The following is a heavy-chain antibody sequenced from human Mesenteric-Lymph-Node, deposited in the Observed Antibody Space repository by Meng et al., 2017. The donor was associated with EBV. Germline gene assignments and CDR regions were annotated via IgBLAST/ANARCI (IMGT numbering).Heavy chain of an antibody. V-gene: IGHV3-21*02. Sequence: EVQLVESGGXLVKPGGSLRLSCAASGFTFSSYKMHWVRQAPGKWLEWVSSISSTSYYIYYADSVQGRFTISRDNAENSLYLQMNSLRAEDTAVYYCARFSSTSEVDYWGQGTLVNVSS. J-gene: IGHJ4*02. CDR1: GFTFSSYK. D-gene: IGHD2-2*01. CDR3: ARFSSTSEVDY. CDR2: ISSTSYYI.